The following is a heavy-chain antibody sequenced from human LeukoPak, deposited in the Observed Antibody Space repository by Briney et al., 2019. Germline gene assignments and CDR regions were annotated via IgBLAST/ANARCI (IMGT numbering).Heavy chain of an antibody. CDR2: FYSGGTT. Sequence: GGSLRLSCAASGFTVSSNYMSWVRQAPGKGPEWVSVFYSGGTTYYADSVKGRFTISRDSSKNTLYLQMNNLRADDTAMYFCARTSTVLKPFDYWGQGTLVTVSS. CDR1: GFTVSSNY. J-gene: IGHJ4*02. D-gene: IGHD4-17*01. V-gene: IGHV3-53*01. CDR3: ARTSTVLKPFDY.